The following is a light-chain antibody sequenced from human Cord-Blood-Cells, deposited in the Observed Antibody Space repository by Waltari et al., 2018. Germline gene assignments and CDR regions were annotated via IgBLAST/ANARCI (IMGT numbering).Light chain of an antibody. CDR3: QQLNSYSYS. J-gene: IGKJ2*03. V-gene: IGKV1-9*01. Sequence: DIQLTQSPSFLSASVGDRVTITCRASQGISSYLAWYQQKPGKAPKLLIYAASTLQSGVPSRFSGSGFGTEFTLTISSLQPEDFATYYCQQLNSYSYSFGQGTKLEIK. CDR1: QGISSY. CDR2: AAS.